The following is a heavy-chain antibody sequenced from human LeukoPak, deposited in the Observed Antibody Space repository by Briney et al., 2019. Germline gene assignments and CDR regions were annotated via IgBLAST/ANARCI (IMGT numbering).Heavy chain of an antibody. CDR2: ISYDGSNK. V-gene: IGHV3-30-3*01. D-gene: IGHD3-10*01. Sequence: GGSLRLSCAASGFTFSSYAMHWVRQAPGKGLEWVAVISYDGSNKYYADFVKGRFTISRDNSKNTLYLQMNSLRAEDTAVYYCARALEYYYGSGSPSRVYYYYGMDVWGQGTTDTVSS. CDR1: GFTFSSYA. CDR3: ARALEYYYGSGSPSRVYYYYGMDV. J-gene: IGHJ6*02.